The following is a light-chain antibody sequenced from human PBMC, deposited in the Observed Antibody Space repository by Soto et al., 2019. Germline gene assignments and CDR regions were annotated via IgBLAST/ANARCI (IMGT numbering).Light chain of an antibody. CDR3: QQYNSYPYT. J-gene: IGKJ5*01. CDR1: QSISSW. Sequence: DIQMTQSPSPLSASVGDRDTITCRASQSISSWLAWYQQKPGKAPKLLIYKASSLESGVPSRFSGSGSGTEFTLTISSLQPDDFATYYCQQYNSYPYTFGQGTRLEIK. CDR2: KAS. V-gene: IGKV1-5*03.